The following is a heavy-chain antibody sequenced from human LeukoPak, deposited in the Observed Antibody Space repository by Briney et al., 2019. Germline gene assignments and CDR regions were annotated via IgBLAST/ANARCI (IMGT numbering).Heavy chain of an antibody. CDR1: GGSFSGYY. Sequence: KPSETLSLTCAVYGGSFSGYYWSWIRQPPGKGLEWIGEINHSGSTNYNPSLKSRVTISVDTSKNQFSLKLSSVTAADTAVYYCARATTAMGYYFDYWGQGTLVTVSS. CDR2: INHSGST. D-gene: IGHD5-18*01. CDR3: ARATTAMGYYFDY. V-gene: IGHV4-34*01. J-gene: IGHJ4*02.